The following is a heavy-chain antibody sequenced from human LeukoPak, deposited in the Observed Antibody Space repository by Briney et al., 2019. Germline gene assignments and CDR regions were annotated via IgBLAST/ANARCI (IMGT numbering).Heavy chain of an antibody. V-gene: IGHV4-34*01. CDR3: ARRLTTYYYYYMDV. CDR2: INHSGST. Sequence: SETLSLTCAVYGWSFSCYYWSWIRQPPGKGLEWIGEINHSGSTNYNPSLKSRVTISVDTSKNQFSLKLSSVTAADTAVYYCARRLTTYYYYYMDVWGKGTTVTISS. CDR1: GWSFSCYY. J-gene: IGHJ6*03. D-gene: IGHD1-14*01.